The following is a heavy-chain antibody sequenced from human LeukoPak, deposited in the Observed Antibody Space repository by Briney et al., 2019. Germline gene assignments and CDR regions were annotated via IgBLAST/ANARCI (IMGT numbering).Heavy chain of an antibody. CDR3: ARDGQLVPFDY. CDR1: GYSISSGYY. Sequence: PSETLSLTCTVSGYSISSGYYWGWIRQPPGKGLEWIGSIYHSGSTYYNPSLKSRVTISVDTSKNQFSLKLSSVTAADTAVYYCARDGQLVPFDYWGQGTLVTVSS. J-gene: IGHJ4*02. V-gene: IGHV4-38-2*02. D-gene: IGHD6-6*01. CDR2: IYHSGST.